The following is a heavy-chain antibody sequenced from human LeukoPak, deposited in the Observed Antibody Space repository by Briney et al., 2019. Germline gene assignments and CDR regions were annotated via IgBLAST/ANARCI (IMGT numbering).Heavy chain of an antibody. J-gene: IGHJ5*02. CDR3: ARQGDYNEYLSS. Sequence: ASVKVSCKPSGYTFTAYDMYWVRQAPGQGLEWMGWINPNNGGTRYAQQFQGRVSMTRDMSINTVYLKVINLRFNDTAVYYCARQGDYNEYLSSWGQGALVTVSS. CDR2: INPNNGGT. V-gene: IGHV1-2*02. D-gene: IGHD4-17*01. CDR1: GYTFTAYD.